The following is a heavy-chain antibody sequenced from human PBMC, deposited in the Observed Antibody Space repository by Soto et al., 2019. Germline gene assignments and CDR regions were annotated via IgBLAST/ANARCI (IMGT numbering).Heavy chain of an antibody. Sequence: NLCLTCSVSGGSMSKFYWSWIRKTAGKGLEWMGRVYATGTSDYNPSLRSRIAMSVDISKKTFSLRLRSVTAADTGVYYCVRDGSKTLRDCFDPWGQGILVTVSS. CDR1: GGSMSKFY. D-gene: IGHD4-17*01. J-gene: IGHJ5*02. CDR2: VYATGTS. V-gene: IGHV4-4*07. CDR3: VRDGSKTLRDCFDP.